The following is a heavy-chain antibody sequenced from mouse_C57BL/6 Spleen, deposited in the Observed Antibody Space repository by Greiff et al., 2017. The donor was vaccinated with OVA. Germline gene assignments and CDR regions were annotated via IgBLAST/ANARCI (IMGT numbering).Heavy chain of an antibody. CDR2: IYPRSGNT. J-gene: IGHJ2*01. CDR3: ARRGTTVGYFDY. D-gene: IGHD1-1*01. Sequence: QVQLKESGAELARPGASVKLSCKASGYTFTSYGISWVKQRTGQGLEWIGEIYPRSGNTYYNEKFKGKATLTADKSSSTAYMELRSLTSEDSAVYFCARRGTTVGYFDYWGQGTTLTVSS. V-gene: IGHV1-81*01. CDR1: GYTFTSYG.